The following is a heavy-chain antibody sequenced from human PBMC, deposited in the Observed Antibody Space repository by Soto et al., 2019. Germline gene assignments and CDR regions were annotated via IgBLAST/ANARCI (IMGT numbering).Heavy chain of an antibody. Sequence: EVQLVESGGGLVKPGGSLRLSCAASGFTFSNAWMNWVRQAPGKGLEWVGRIKSKNDGGTIEYAPHVKGRLTISRDDSNNTLYLQLTSVRTEDTAVYYCTTNMRLLTAFDIWGQGTMVTVSS. J-gene: IGHJ3*02. CDR1: GFTFSNAW. D-gene: IGHD3-22*01. V-gene: IGHV3-15*01. CDR2: IKSKNDGGTI. CDR3: TTNMRLLTAFDI.